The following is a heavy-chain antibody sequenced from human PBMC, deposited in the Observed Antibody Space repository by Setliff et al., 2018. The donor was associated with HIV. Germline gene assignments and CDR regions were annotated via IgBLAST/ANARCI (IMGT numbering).Heavy chain of an antibody. CDR3: ARLEAPLRPFDF. Sequence: GESLKISCKASGFTFTGSWIGWVRQMPGKGLEWMGIIYPGDSATRYGPSFQGQVSISADKSINTAYLQWSSLKASDTAIYYCARLEAPLRPFDFWGQGTLVTVSS. CDR1: GFTFTGSW. CDR2: IYPGDSAT. J-gene: IGHJ4*02. V-gene: IGHV5-51*01. D-gene: IGHD3-16*01.